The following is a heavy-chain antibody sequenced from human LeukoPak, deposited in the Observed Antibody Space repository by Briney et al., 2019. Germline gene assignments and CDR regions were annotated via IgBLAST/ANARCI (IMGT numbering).Heavy chain of an antibody. V-gene: IGHV4-61*01. CDR2: IYYSGST. J-gene: IGHJ6*03. CDR3: ARVTPSVVVSTPLYYYYYYMDV. CDR1: GYSISSGYY. D-gene: IGHD3-22*01. Sequence: SETLSLTCTVSGYSISSGYYWGWIRQPPGKGLEWIGYIYYSGSTNYNPSLKSLVTISVDTSKNQFSLKLSSVTAADTAVYYRARVTPSVVVSTPLYYYYYYMDVWGKGTTVTISS.